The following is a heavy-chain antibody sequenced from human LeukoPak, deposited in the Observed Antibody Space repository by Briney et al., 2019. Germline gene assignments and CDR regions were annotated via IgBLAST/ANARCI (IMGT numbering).Heavy chain of an antibody. CDR1: GGSISTSSYY. CDR2: IYYSGNT. CDR3: ARPRSLAAPSSWFDP. J-gene: IGHJ5*02. V-gene: IGHV4-39*01. Sequence: SETLSLTCTVSGGSISTSSYYWAWIRPPPGKELVWIGSIYYSGNTYYNSSLESRVTISVDTSDKHFSLELTSVTAADTAVYYCARPRSLAAPSSWFDPWGQGTLVIVSS. D-gene: IGHD2-15*01.